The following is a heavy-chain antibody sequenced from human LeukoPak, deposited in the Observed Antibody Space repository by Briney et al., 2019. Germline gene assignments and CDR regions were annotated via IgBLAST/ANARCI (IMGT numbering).Heavy chain of an antibody. CDR1: GGSISSYY. J-gene: IGHJ4*02. CDR2: TYHSGST. Sequence: PSETLSLTCTVSGGSISSYYWSWIRQPPGKGLEWIGYTYHSGSTNYNPSLKSRVTISLDTSKNQFSLKMSSVTAADTAVYYCARSPIYDILTGHFDYWGQGTLVTVSS. V-gene: IGHV4-59*01. D-gene: IGHD3-9*01. CDR3: ARSPIYDILTGHFDY.